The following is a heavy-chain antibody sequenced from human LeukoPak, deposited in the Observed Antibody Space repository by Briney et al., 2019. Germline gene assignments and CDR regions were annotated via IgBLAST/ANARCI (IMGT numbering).Heavy chain of an antibody. D-gene: IGHD3-10*01. J-gene: IGHJ4*02. CDR1: GYSISSGYY. Sequence: ASETLSLTCTVSGYSISSGYYWGWIRQPPGKGLEWIGEINHSGSTNYNPSLKSRVTISVDTSKNQFSLKLSSVTAADTAVYYCARLVRGVKYFDYWGQGTLVTVSS. V-gene: IGHV4-38-2*02. CDR2: INHSGST. CDR3: ARLVRGVKYFDY.